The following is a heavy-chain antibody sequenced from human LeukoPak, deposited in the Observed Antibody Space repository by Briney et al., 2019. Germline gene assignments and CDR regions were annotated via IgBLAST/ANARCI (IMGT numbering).Heavy chain of an antibody. CDR3: ATDGAGFDT. CDR2: INIGGTNT. CDR1: GFTFNDYY. V-gene: IGHV3-11*01. J-gene: IGHJ5*02. Sequence: GGSLRLSCAASGFTFNDYYMSWIRQAPGKGLEWLSYINIGGTNTHYADSVKGRFTISRDNAKKSLYLEMNNLRAEDTAVYYCATDGAGFDTGGQRVLVTVSS.